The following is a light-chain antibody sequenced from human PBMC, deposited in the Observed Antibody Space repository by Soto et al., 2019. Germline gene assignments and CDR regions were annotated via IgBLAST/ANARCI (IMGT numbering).Light chain of an antibody. J-gene: IGKJ1*01. V-gene: IGKV1-27*01. CDR3: QKHNTAPWT. CDR1: QGISKY. CDR2: TTS. Sequence: DIQMTQSPSSLSASVGDGVTITCRASQGISKYVAWYQQKPGKVPKLLIYTTSTLQSEVPSRFSASGSGTDFTLTISSLQPEDVATYYCQKHNTAPWTFGQGTKVDI.